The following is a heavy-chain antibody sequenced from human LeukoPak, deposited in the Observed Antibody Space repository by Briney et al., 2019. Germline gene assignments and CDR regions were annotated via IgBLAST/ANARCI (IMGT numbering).Heavy chain of an antibody. CDR3: ARHGMYAIKRVRPFDY. CDR1: GGSFSGYY. CDR2: INHSGST. V-gene: IGHV4-34*01. J-gene: IGHJ4*02. Sequence: SETLSLTCAVYGGSFSGYYWSWIRQPPGKGLEWIGEINHSGSTNYNPSLKSRVTISVDTSKNQFSLKLSSVTAADTAVYYCARHGMYAIKRVRPFDYWGQGTLVTVSS. D-gene: IGHD2-8*01.